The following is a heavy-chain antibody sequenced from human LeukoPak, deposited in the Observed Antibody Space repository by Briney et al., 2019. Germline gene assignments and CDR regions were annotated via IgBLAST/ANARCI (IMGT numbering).Heavy chain of an antibody. Sequence: QPGGSLRLSCPASGFTFTIYAMSWVRQAPGKGLEWVSTIIGGGGAYYADSVKGRFTISRDDSKNTLYLQMSSLRAEDTAVCYCAKDVRLSGYDEGGPWGQGTLVTVSS. J-gene: IGHJ5*02. V-gene: IGHV3-23*01. CDR1: GFTFTIYA. CDR2: IIGGGGA. D-gene: IGHD5-12*01. CDR3: AKDVRLSGYDEGGP.